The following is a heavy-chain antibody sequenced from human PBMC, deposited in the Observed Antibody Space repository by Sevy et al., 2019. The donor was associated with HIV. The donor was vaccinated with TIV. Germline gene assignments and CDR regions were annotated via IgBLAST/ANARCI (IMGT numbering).Heavy chain of an antibody. D-gene: IGHD2-21*01. CDR1: GFTFNTYS. Sequence: GGSLRLSCADSGFTFNTYSLIWVRQTPGKGLEWLSFIGTAAGVTYYADSVKGRFTISRDNAKNSLYLQMNSLRDEDTAVYYCARCPGHYSIDYWGQGTLVTVSS. CDR2: IGTAAGVT. CDR3: ARCPGHYSIDY. V-gene: IGHV3-48*02. J-gene: IGHJ4*02.